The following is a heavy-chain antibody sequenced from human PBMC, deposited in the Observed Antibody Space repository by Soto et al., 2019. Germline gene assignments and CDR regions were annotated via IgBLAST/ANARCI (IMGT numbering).Heavy chain of an antibody. Sequence: EVQVVESGGGLVQPGRSLRLSCVASGFTFNYYSMHWVRQTPGKGLEWVAGISWNGANTAYADSVKGRFTISRDNAKNSLSVEMNSLRPEDSALYYCAKATLGGVADPGEDWYNFDYWGQGTLVTVAS. J-gene: IGHJ4*02. V-gene: IGHV3-9*01. CDR1: GFTFNYYS. CDR2: ISWNGANT. D-gene: IGHD3-9*01. CDR3: AKATLGGVADPGEDWYNFDY.